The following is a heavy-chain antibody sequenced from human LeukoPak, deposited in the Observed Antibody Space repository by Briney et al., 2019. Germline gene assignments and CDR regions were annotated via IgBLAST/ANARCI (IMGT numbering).Heavy chain of an antibody. D-gene: IGHD3-22*01. Sequence: PGGSLRPSCAACGFTFSRFAMSWVRQAPGKDLEWVSSISGSDGTTYYAESVEGRFTISRDNSKNILYLQMNSLRADDTAVYYCAKDANYFDSSGYLIPFDYWGQGTLVTVSS. CDR2: ISGSDGTT. V-gene: IGHV3-23*01. J-gene: IGHJ4*02. CDR3: AKDANYFDSSGYLIPFDY. CDR1: GFTFSRFA.